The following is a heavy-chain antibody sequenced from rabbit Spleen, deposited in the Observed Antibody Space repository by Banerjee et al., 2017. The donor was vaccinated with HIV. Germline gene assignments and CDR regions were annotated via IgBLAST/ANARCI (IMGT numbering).Heavy chain of an antibody. CDR3: VREAGYAGYGDGNL. Sequence: QEQLVESGGGLVQPGGSLKLSCKASAFDFSSGGVSWVRQAPGKGLEWIGYIDPVFGSTVYATWVNGRFTISSHNAQNTLYLQLNSLTAADTATYFCVREAGYAGYGDGNLWGQGTLVTVS. CDR1: AFDFSSGG. CDR2: IDPVFGST. V-gene: IGHV1S47*01. D-gene: IGHD7-1*01. J-gene: IGHJ4*01.